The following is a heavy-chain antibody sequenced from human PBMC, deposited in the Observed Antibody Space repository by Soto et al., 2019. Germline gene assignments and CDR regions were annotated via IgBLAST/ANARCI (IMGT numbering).Heavy chain of an antibody. CDR2: INAGNGNT. D-gene: IGHD3-16*01. CDR3: STDKGQYVDPTSGHYYYGMGV. J-gene: IGHJ6*02. CDR1: TYTFTKYA. Sequence: ASVKVSCKASTYTFTKYAIHWVRQAPGQGLEWMGWINAGNGNTKYSQKFQGRVTITRDTSASTVYMEVTSLRSEDTALYYCSTDKGQYVDPTSGHYYYGMGVWGQGTTVTVSS. V-gene: IGHV1-3*01.